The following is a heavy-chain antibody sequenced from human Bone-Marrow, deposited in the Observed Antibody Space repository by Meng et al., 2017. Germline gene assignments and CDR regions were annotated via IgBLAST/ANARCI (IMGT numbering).Heavy chain of an antibody. CDR3: TRSYYGDYVDY. Sequence: QVLLQQSAPGLVKLSQTLPLTFTLAGDSVSSNNDLWNWNRQSPSRGLESLERTYFRSKWYNDYALSLRSRVTLNPVTSRNQFSLQLNSVTPEDTAIYYCTRSYYGDYVDYWGQGSLVTVSS. CDR1: GDSVSSNNDL. V-gene: IGHV6-1*01. J-gene: IGHJ4*02. CDR2: TYFRSKWYN. D-gene: IGHD4-17*01.